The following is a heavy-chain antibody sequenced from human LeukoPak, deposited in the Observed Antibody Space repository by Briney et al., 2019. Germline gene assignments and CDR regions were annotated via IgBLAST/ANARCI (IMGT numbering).Heavy chain of an antibody. V-gene: IGHV1-2*02. CDR3: ARDTSITYYYDGMDV. CDR2: INPNSGGT. D-gene: IGHD1-14*01. J-gene: IGHJ6*02. Sequence: ASVTVSCKASGYTFSGYYMHWVRQAPGQGLEWMGWINPNSGGTNYAQKYQGRVTMTRDTSISTAYMELSRLRSDDTAVYYCARDTSITYYYDGMDVWGQGTTVTVPS. CDR1: GYTFSGYY.